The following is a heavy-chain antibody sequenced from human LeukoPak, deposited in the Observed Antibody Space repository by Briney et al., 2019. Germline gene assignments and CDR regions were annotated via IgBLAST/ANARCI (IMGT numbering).Heavy chain of an antibody. CDR2: IYHSGST. V-gene: IGHV4-4*02. Sequence: PSETLSLTCAVSGGSISSSNWWSWVRQPPGKGLEWIGEIYHSGSTNYNPSLKSRVTISVDKSKNQFSLKLSSVTAADTAVYYCARTADLTVTTPYFDYWGQGTLVTVS. J-gene: IGHJ4*02. CDR3: ARTADLTVTTPYFDY. CDR1: GGSISSSNW. D-gene: IGHD4-17*01.